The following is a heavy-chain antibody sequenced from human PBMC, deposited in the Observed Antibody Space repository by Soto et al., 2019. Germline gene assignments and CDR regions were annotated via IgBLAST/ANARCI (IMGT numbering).Heavy chain of an antibody. D-gene: IGHD4-17*01. CDR2: ISGSGGST. J-gene: IGHJ6*03. V-gene: IGHV3-23*01. CDR3: ANNDYGDYPPYYYYYYMDV. CDR1: GFTFSNYV. Sequence: GGSLRLSCAASGFTFSNYVMSWVRQAPGKGLEWVSSISGSGGSTYYADSVKGRFTISRDNSKNTLYLQMNSLRAEDTAVYYCANNDYGDYPPYYYYYYMDVWGKGTTVTVSS.